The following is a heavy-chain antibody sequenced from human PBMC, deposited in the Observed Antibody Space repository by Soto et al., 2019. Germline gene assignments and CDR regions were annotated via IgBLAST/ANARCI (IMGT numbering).Heavy chain of an antibody. J-gene: IGHJ4*02. V-gene: IGHV3-7*03. Sequence: HPGGSLRLSCAASGFTFSSYWMSWVRQAPGKGLEWVANIKQDGSEKYYVDSVKGRFTISRDNAKNSLYLQMNSLRAEDTAVYYCARDAYYDFWSGYYTFDYWGQGTLVTVSS. CDR2: IKQDGSEK. CDR1: GFTFSSYW. D-gene: IGHD3-3*01. CDR3: ARDAYYDFWSGYYTFDY.